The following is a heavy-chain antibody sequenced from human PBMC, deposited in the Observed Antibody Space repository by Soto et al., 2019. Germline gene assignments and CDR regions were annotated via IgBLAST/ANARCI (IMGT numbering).Heavy chain of an antibody. J-gene: IGHJ5*02. D-gene: IGHD3-16*01. CDR1: GGFLSESY. Sequence: SEPLRLTCAVYGGFLSESYWTWIRQPPGKGLEWIGEINHVGGTNYNPSFKSRVTMSVDTSQNQFSLRLISVTAADTAMYFCVRIRYQLPSSVLWLDPWGQGTPVTVSS. CDR2: INHVGGT. V-gene: IGHV4-34*01. CDR3: VRIRYQLPSSVLWLDP.